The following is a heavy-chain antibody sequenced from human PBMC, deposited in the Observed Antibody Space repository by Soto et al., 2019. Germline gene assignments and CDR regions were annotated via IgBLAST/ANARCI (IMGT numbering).Heavy chain of an antibody. CDR1: GYTFTNYA. D-gene: IGHD2-2*01. CDR2: INAGNGNT. J-gene: IGHJ6*02. CDR3: ARPTVLVPAAFYALDV. V-gene: IGHV1-3*01. Sequence: ASVKVSCKASGYTFTNYAMHWVRQAPGQRLEWMGWINAGNGNTRYSQKFQGRVTITRDTSASTAYMELSGLRTEDTAVYFCARPTVLVPAAFYALDVWGQGTAVTVSS.